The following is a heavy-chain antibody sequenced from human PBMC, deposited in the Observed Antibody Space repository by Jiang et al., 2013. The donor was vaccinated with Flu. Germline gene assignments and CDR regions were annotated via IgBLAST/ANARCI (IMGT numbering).Heavy chain of an antibody. CDR3: ARDFVRGYYYLECYFDL. V-gene: IGHV3-21*01. Sequence: LVKPGGSLRLSCAASGFTFSSYSMSWVRQAPGKGLEWVSSISSSSSYIYYADSVKGRFTISRDNAKNSLYLQMNSLRAEDTAVYYCARDFVRGYYYLECYFDLWGRGTLVTVSS. D-gene: IGHD3-22*01. CDR2: ISSSSSYI. CDR1: GFTFSSYS. J-gene: IGHJ2*01.